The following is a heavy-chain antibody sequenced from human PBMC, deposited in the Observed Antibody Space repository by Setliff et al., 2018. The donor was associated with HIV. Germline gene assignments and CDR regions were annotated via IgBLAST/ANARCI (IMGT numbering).Heavy chain of an antibody. CDR2: IKQDGSEK. CDR1: GSTFSNYW. D-gene: IGHD3-9*01. Sequence: GGSLRLSCAASGSTFSNYWMSWVRQAPGKGLEWVANIKQDGSEKYYVDSVKGRFTISRDNAKNSVYLQMSSLKPGDTAFYYCVRGYDVLIGSPDSWGQGTLVTVSS. V-gene: IGHV3-7*03. CDR3: VRGYDVLIGSPDS. J-gene: IGHJ4*02.